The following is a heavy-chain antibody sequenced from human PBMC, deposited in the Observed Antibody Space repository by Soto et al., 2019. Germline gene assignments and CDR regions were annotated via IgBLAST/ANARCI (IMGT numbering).Heavy chain of an antibody. J-gene: IGHJ6*02. CDR2: ISYDGSNK. D-gene: IGHD6-13*01. CDR3: AKTLGSSWYDYYYYYGMDV. V-gene: IGHV3-30*18. CDR1: GFTFSSYG. Sequence: GGSLRLSCAASGFTFSSYGMHWVRQAPGKGLEWVAVISYDGSNKYYADSVKGRFTISRDNSKNTLYLQMNSLRAEDTAVYYCAKTLGSSWYDYYYYYGMDVWGQGTTVTAP.